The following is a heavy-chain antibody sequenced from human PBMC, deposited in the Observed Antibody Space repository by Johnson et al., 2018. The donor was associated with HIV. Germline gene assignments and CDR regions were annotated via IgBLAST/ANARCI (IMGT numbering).Heavy chain of an antibody. CDR2: INWNGDVT. CDR1: GFTFDDYG. D-gene: IGHD3-22*01. V-gene: IGHV3-20*04. Sequence: VQLVESGGGLVQPGGSLRLSCAASGFTFDDYGMSWVRQAPGKGLEWVSGINWNGDVTGYADSVKGRFTISRDNAKNSLYLQMNTLRAEDTAVYYCARLIAVVIDGFDIWGQGTMVTVSA. CDR3: ARLIAVVIDGFDI. J-gene: IGHJ3*02.